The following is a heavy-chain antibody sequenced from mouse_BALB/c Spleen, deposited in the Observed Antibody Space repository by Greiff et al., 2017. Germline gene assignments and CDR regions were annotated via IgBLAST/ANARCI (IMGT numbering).Heavy chain of an antibody. Sequence: EVNVVESGGDLVKPGGSLKLSCAASGFTFSSYGMSWVRQTPDKRLEWVATISSGGSYTYYPDSVKGRFTISRDNAKNTLYLQMSSLKSEDTAMYYCARLYDGYYPDYWGQGTTLTVSS. D-gene: IGHD2-3*01. CDR2: ISSGGSYT. V-gene: IGHV5-6*01. CDR3: ARLYDGYYPDY. J-gene: IGHJ2*01. CDR1: GFTFSSYG.